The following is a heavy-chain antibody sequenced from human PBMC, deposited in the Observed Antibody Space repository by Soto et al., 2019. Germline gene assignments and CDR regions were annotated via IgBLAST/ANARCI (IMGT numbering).Heavy chain of an antibody. V-gene: IGHV4-39*01. J-gene: IGHJ5*02. CDR1: GGSISSSSYY. Sequence: QLQLQESGPGLVKPSETLSLTCTVSGGSISSSSYYWGWIRHPPGKGLEWIGSIYYSGSTYYNPSLKSRVTISVDTSKNQFSLKLSSVTAADTAVYYCASGMTTVTYNWFDPWGQGTLVTVSS. CDR2: IYYSGST. CDR3: ASGMTTVTYNWFDP. D-gene: IGHD4-17*01.